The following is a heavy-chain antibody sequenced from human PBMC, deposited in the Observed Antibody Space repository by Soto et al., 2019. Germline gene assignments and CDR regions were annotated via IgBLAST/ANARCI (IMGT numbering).Heavy chain of an antibody. D-gene: IGHD3-10*01. CDR3: AKEGGSGSYYNRYGMDV. V-gene: IGHV3-30*18. Sequence: PGGSLRLSCAASGFTFSSYGIHFFRHAPFKGLEWVAVISYDGSNKYYADSVKGRFTISRDNSKNTLYLQMNSLRAEDTAVYYCAKEGGSGSYYNRYGMDVWGQGTAVTAP. CDR2: ISYDGSNK. CDR1: GFTFSSYG. J-gene: IGHJ6*02.